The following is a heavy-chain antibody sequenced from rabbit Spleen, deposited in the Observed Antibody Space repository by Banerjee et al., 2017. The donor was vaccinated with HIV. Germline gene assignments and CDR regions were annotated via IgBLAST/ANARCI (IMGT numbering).Heavy chain of an antibody. D-gene: IGHD1-1*01. CDR3: ARNYVNAFDP. CDR2: IDTSDGDT. J-gene: IGHJ2*01. CDR1: GFSFSDRDV. V-gene: IGHV1S45*01. Sequence: QEQLVESGGGLVQPEGSLTLTCKASGFSFSDRDVMCWVRQAPGKGLEWIACIDTSDGDTDYANWPKGRFTISKASSTTVTLKMTSLTAADTATYFCARNYVNAFDPWGQGTLVTVS.